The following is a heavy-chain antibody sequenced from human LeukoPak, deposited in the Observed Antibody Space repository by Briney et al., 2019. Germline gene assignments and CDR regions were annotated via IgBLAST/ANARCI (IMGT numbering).Heavy chain of an antibody. CDR1: GFKFSNHW. CDR2: IYPGDSES. Sequence: GESLKISCEGSGFKFSNHWIAWVRQMPGKGLEWVGLIYPGDSESRYSPSFEGQVTISADKSIRTAYLHWSSLKASDTAMYYCARRDTPGSTVDVLDLWDQGTMVAVTS. J-gene: IGHJ3*01. V-gene: IGHV5-51*01. D-gene: IGHD4-17*01. CDR3: ARRDTPGSTVDVLDL.